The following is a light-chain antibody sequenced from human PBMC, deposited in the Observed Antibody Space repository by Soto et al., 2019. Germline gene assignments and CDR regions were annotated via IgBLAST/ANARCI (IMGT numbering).Light chain of an antibody. V-gene: IGKV3D-20*02. CDR3: QQRSSWPIT. J-gene: IGKJ5*01. Sequence: TPSAATVSLSTVERATLSCRASQSVSSSYLAWDQQKPGQAPRLLIYGASSRATGIPDRFSGSGSGTDFTLTISRLEPEDFAVYYCQQRSSWPITFGQGTRLEI. CDR2: GAS. CDR1: QSVSSSY.